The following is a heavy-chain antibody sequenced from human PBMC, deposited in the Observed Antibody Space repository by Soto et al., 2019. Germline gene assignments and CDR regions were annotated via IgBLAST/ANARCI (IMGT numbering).Heavy chain of an antibody. J-gene: IGHJ6*02. CDR2: IYYSGSGST. V-gene: IGHV4-31*03. CDR3: ARDPSIVLVPGYYYGMDV. Sequence: SETLSLTCTVSGGSISSGAYYWTWIRQHPGKGLEWIGYIYYSGSGSTYYNPSLKSRVTISVDRSKNQFSLKLSSVTAADTAVYYCARDPSIVLVPGYYYGMDVWGQGTTVTVS. D-gene: IGHD2-2*01. CDR1: GGSISSGAYY.